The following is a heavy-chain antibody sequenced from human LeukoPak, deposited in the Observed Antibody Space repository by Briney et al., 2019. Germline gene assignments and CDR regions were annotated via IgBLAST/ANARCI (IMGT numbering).Heavy chain of an antibody. CDR2: ISSGSSTT. D-gene: IGHD5-18*01. J-gene: IGHJ4*02. CDR1: GFTFSPLG. Sequence: PGGSLRLSCAASGFTFSPLGMNWVRQAPGRGLEWVSYISSGSSTTYYADSVKGRFTISRDNAKNSLYLQMNSLRAEDTAVYYCARDHHPFTAWGQGTLVTVSS. V-gene: IGHV3-48*04. CDR3: ARDHHPFTA.